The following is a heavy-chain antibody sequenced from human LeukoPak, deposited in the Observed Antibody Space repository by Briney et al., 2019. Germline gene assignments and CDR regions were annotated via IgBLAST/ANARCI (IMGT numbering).Heavy chain of an antibody. V-gene: IGHV3-33*08. CDR1: QFTFKRYL. J-gene: IGHJ6*02. CDR2: IWYDGSKK. CDR3: ARDPQSSMDV. Sequence: PGGSLRLSCVTSQFTFKRYLMHWVRQAPGEGLEWVAAIWYDGSKKCYADSVKGRFTVSRDDSKNTLYLQMSSLRADDTAVYYCARDPQSSMDVWGQGTTVTVSS.